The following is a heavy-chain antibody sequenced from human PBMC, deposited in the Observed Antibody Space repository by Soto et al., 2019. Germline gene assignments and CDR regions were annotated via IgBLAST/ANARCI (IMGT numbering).Heavy chain of an antibody. V-gene: IGHV3-7*01. J-gene: IGHJ6*02. CDR2: IKQDGSEK. Sequence: EVQLVASGGGLVQPGGSLRLSCAASGFTFSNYWMSWVRQAPVKGLEWVGNIKQDGSEKNYVDFVEGRFTISRDNAENSLYLQVNSLRVEATAVYYCARIASTGRGWAVWGQGTTVVVSS. CDR1: GFTFSNYW. CDR3: ARIASTGRGWAV. D-gene: IGHD6-13*01.